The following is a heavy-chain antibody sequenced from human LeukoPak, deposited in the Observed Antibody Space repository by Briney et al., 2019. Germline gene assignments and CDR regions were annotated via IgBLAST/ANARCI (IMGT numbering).Heavy chain of an antibody. CDR1: GFTFSSYA. D-gene: IGHD3-10*01. CDR2: ISGSGGST. CDR3: AKDGITMVRGVSHVWFDP. Sequence: PGGSLGLSCAASGFTFSSYAMSWVRQAPGKGLEWVSAISGSGGSTYYADSVKGRFTISRDNSKNTLYLQMNSLRAEDTAVYYCAKDGITMVRGVSHVWFDPWGQGTLVTVSS. V-gene: IGHV3-23*01. J-gene: IGHJ5*02.